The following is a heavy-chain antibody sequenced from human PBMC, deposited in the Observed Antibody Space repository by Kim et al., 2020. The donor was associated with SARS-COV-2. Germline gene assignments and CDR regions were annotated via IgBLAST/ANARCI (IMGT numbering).Heavy chain of an antibody. CDR3: TSPSPIGGAAHYYYGMDV. D-gene: IGHD1-26*01. Sequence: KGRFTISRDDSKNTLYLQMNSLKTEDTAVYYCTSPSPIGGAAHYYYGMDVWGQGTTVTVSS. J-gene: IGHJ6*02. V-gene: IGHV3-15*01.